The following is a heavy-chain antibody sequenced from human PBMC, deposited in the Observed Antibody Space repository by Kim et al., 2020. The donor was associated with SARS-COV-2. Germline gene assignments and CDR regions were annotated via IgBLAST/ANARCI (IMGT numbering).Heavy chain of an antibody. CDR3: AKDLNYDSSGYMGWYFD. CDR2: ISYDGSNK. V-gene: IGHV3-30*18. D-gene: IGHD3-22*01. CDR1: GFTFSSYG. Sequence: GGSLRLSCAASGFTFSSYGMHWVRQAPGKGLEWVAVISYDGSNKYYADSVKGRFTISRDNSKNTLYLQMNSLRADDTAVYYCAKDLNYDSSGYMGWYFD. J-gene: IGHJ4*01.